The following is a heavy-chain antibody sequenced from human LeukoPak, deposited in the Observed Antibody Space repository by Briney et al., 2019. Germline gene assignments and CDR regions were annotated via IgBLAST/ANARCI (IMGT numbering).Heavy chain of an antibody. CDR1: GYPFTTWE. J-gene: IGHJ5*02. V-gene: IGHV1-8*01. D-gene: IGHD1-14*01. Sequence: AASVKVSCKPSGYPFTTWEINWVRQAAGQGLEWMGWVHPNSGNTAYAQKFQGRVTMTRDTSISTAYMELSGLRSDDTAVYFCARGPRNDPWGQGTLVTVSS. CDR3: ARGPRNDP. CDR2: VHPNSGNT.